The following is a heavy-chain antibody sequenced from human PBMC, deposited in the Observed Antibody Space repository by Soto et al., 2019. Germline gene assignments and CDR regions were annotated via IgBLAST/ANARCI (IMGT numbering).Heavy chain of an antibody. J-gene: IGHJ6*02. CDR2: ISYDGSNK. V-gene: IGHV3-30*18. CDR1: GFTFSSYG. CDR3: AKEVGVVAAIHYYYYGMDV. D-gene: IGHD2-15*01. Sequence: GGSLRLSCAASGFTFSSYGMHWVRQAPGKGLEWVAVISYDGSNKYYADSVKGRFTISRDNSKNTLYLQMNSLRAEDTAVYYCAKEVGVVAAIHYYYYGMDVWGQGTTVTVSS.